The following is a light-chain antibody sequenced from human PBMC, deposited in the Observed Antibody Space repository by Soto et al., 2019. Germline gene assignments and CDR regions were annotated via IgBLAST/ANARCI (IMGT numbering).Light chain of an antibody. V-gene: IGKV3-20*01. CDR1: QXXXXTY. CDR3: QQYGSSPPMYT. CDR2: GAS. J-gene: IGKJ2*01. Sequence: EIVXXXSPGXXXLSPGERATXXXXXSQXXXXTYXVWYQQKPGQAPRLLIYGASSRATGIPDRFSGSGSGTDFTLTITRLEPEDFAVYYCQQYGSSPPMYTFGQGTKLEIK.